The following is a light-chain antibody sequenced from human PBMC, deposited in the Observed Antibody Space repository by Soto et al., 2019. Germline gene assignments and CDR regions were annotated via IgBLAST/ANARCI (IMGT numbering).Light chain of an antibody. J-gene: IGLJ3*02. CDR3: SSYSNSGTLMV. Sequence: ALTQPASVSGSPGQSITISCTGTSSDVGGYNSVSWYQQHPGKAPKLMIYVVSNRPSGVSNRFSGSKSGNTASLIISGLQADDEADYYCSSYSNSGTLMVFGGGTKLTVL. CDR2: VVS. CDR1: SSDVGGYNS. V-gene: IGLV2-14*01.